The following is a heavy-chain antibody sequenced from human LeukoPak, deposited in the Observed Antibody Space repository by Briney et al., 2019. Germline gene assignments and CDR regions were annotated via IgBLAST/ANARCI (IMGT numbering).Heavy chain of an antibody. Sequence: GGSLRLFCSVSGFTFSTYVMHWVRQAPGKGLEHVSAISSNGDNTYYADSVKGRFTISRDNSKNTLYLQMSSLRADDTAVYYCVRGTGYWGQGTLVTVSS. CDR2: ISSNGDNT. CDR3: VRGTGY. CDR1: GFTFSTYV. J-gene: IGHJ4*02. V-gene: IGHV3-64D*06.